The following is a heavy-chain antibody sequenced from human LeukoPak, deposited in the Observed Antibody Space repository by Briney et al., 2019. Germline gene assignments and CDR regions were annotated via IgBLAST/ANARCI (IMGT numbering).Heavy chain of an antibody. CDR2: INWNGRIT. Sequence: GGSLRLSCAASGFTFDDYAMNWVCHVPGRGLEWVSGINWNGRITEYADSVKDRFTICRQNTKNSLYLYMNNLGGEDTALYFCARGSVQLWLRDTYYYMDVWGKGTTVTVSS. J-gene: IGHJ6*03. D-gene: IGHD5-18*01. CDR1: GFTFDDYA. CDR3: ARGSVQLWLRDTYYYMDV. V-gene: IGHV3-20*04.